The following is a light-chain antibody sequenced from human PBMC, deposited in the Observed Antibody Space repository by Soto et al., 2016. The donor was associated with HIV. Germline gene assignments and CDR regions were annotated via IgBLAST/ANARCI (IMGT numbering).Light chain of an antibody. J-gene: IGLJ2*01. CDR3: QVWDSDGDHAV. V-gene: IGLV3-21*03. CDR1: NIGSKS. CDR2: DDS. Sequence: SYELTQSPSVSVAPGKAARVTCGGNNIGSKSVHWYQQRPGQAPVLVVYDDSDRPSGIPERFSGSNSGNTATLTISRVEDGDEADYYCQVWDSDGDHAVFGGGTKLTV.